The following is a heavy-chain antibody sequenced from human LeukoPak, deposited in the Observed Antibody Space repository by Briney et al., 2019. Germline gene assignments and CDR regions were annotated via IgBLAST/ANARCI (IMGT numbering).Heavy chain of an antibody. CDR3: AKDLPAQRLSDS. J-gene: IGHJ4*02. V-gene: IGHV3-23*01. CDR2: FTGGAGST. CDR1: GFTFSSYG. Sequence: GGSLRLSCAASGFTFSSYGMSWVRQAPGKGLEWVSTFTGGAGSTYYADSVKGRFTISRDNSKNTLYLQMNSLRAEDTAVYYCAKDLPAQRLSDSWGQGTLVTVSP. D-gene: IGHD3-16*01.